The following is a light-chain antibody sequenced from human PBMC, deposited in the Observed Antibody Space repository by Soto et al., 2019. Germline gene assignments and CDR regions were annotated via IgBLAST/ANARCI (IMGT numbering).Light chain of an antibody. J-gene: IGLJ1*01. CDR1: SSNIGAGYD. Sequence: QSVLTQPPSVSGAPGQRVTISCTGSSSNIGAGYDVHWYQQLPGTAPKLLIYANSIRPSGVPGRFSGSKSGTSASLAITGLQAEDEAVYYCQSYDSSLSGYVFGTGTRSPS. V-gene: IGLV1-40*01. CDR3: QSYDSSLSGYV. CDR2: ANS.